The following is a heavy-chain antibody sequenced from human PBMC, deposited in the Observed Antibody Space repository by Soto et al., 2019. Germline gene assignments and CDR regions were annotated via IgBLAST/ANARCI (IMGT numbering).Heavy chain of an antibody. J-gene: IGHJ4*02. CDR3: ARRGGGDYLFDY. D-gene: IGHD4-17*01. Sequence: QLQLQESGPGLVKPSETLSLTCTVSGGSISSGNYYWGWIRQPPGKGLEWIGNIFHSGGTYYNPSLKSRVTISEDTSKNQFSLKLSSVTAADTAVYYCARRGGGDYLFDYWGQGTLVTVSS. V-gene: IGHV4-39*01. CDR2: IFHSGGT. CDR1: GGSISSGNYY.